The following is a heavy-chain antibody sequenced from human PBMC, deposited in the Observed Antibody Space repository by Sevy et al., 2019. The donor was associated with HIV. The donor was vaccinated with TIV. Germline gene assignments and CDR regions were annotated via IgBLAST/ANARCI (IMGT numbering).Heavy chain of an antibody. CDR2: IYYSGST. Sequence: SETLSLTCTVSGGSISSSSYCWGWIRQPPGKGLEWIGSIYYSGSTYYNPSLKSRVTISVDTSKNQFSLKLSSVTAADTAVYYCARRGGYCSGGSCYYWFDPWGQGTLVTVSS. CDR1: GGSISSSSYC. V-gene: IGHV4-39*01. D-gene: IGHD2-15*01. CDR3: ARRGGYCSGGSCYYWFDP. J-gene: IGHJ5*02.